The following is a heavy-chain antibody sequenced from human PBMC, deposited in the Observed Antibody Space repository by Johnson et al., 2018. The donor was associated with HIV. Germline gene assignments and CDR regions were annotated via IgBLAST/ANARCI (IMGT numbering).Heavy chain of an antibody. D-gene: IGHD3-22*01. Sequence: QVQLVESGGGVVQPGGSLRLSCAASGFTFSDYGMHWVRQAPGKGLVWVAFIRSDGSNIYYADSVKGRFTISRDNSKNTLSLQMNSLRTEDTAVYYCARVITRKVVVIGDIWGQGTMVTVSS. CDR2: IRSDGSNI. CDR3: ARVITRKVVVIGDI. J-gene: IGHJ3*02. CDR1: GFTFSDYG. V-gene: IGHV3-30*02.